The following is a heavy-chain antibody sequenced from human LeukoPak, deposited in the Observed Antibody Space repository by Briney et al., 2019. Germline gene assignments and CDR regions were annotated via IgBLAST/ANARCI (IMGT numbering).Heavy chain of an antibody. V-gene: IGHV3-23*01. J-gene: IGHJ5*02. D-gene: IGHD5-18*01. CDR2: TAGADDVI. Sequence: LPGGSLRLSCAVSGLTFSDYRMIWVRQAPEKRLEWVAVTAGADDVIQYADSVKGRFTISRDEDKNMVYLQMNSLRAEDTAVYYCARDHSPTVTLGWFDPWGQGAQVTVSS. CDR1: GLTFSDYR. CDR3: ARDHSPTVTLGWFDP.